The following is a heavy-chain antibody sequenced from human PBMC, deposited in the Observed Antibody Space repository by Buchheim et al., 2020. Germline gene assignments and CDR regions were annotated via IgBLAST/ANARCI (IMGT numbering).Heavy chain of an antibody. V-gene: IGHV4-4*07. Sequence: QVQLQESGPGLVKPSETLSLTCSISGDSISAYYWSWIRQPAGKGLEWIGRIYASGTTSYNPSLKSRVTMSVETSKNQFSLKVYSVTAADTAVYYCARGSGIFDSTGHQDYYFTHWGQGTL. CDR1: GDSISAYY. D-gene: IGHD2/OR15-2a*01. CDR2: IYASGTT. J-gene: IGHJ4*02. CDR3: ARGSGIFDSTGHQDYYFTH.